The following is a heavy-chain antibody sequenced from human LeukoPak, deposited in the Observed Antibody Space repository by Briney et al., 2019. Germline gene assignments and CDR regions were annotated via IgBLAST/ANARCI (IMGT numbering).Heavy chain of an antibody. CDR2: ISYDGSNK. CDR3: ARVPAVKKAFDI. V-gene: IGHV3-30-3*01. CDR1: A. Sequence: AMHXVRQAPGXGLXGVAVISYDGSNKYYADSVKGRFTISRDNSKNTLYLQMNSLRAEDTAVYYCARVPAVKKAFDIWGQGTMVTVSS. J-gene: IGHJ3*02. D-gene: IGHD2-15*01.